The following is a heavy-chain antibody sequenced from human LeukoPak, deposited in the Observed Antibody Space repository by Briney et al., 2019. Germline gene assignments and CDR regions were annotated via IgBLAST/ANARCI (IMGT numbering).Heavy chain of an antibody. D-gene: IGHD2-21*01. J-gene: IGHJ6*02. CDR1: RFTFSSYG. V-gene: IGHV3-33*01. Sequence: GRSLRLSCAASRFTFSSYGMHWVRQAPGKGLEWVAVIWKDGSNKYYADSVKGRFTISRDNSKNTLYLQMNSLRAEDTAVYYCARDVAFFYYGMDVWGQGTLVTVSS. CDR2: IWKDGSNK. CDR3: ARDVAFFYYGMDV.